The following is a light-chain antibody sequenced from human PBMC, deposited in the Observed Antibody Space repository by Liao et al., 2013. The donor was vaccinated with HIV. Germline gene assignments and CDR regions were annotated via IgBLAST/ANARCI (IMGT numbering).Light chain of an antibody. CDR1: NIGSKR. V-gene: IGLV3-21*04. Sequence: SYVLTQPPSVSVAPGKTARITCGGNNIGSKRVHWYQQRPGQAPVPVIYYDTDRPSGIPERFSGSNSGNTATLTISRAEAGDEADYFCQVWDSSSDQQVFGGGTKLTVL. J-gene: IGLJ2*01. CDR3: QVWDSSSDQQV. CDR2: YDT.